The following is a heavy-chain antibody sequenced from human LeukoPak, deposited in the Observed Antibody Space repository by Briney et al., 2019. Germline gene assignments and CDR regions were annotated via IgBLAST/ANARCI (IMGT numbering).Heavy chain of an antibody. V-gene: IGHV1-18*01. CDR3: ARDLEDGGVGGFDY. CDR2: ISAYNGNT. D-gene: IGHD3-16*01. CDR1: GYTFTSYG. Sequence: ASVKVSCKASGYTFTSYGISWVRQAPGQGLEWMGWISAYNGNTNNAQKLQGRVTMTTDTSTSTAYMELRSLRSDDTAVYYCARDLEDGGVGGFDYWGQGTLVTVSS. J-gene: IGHJ4*02.